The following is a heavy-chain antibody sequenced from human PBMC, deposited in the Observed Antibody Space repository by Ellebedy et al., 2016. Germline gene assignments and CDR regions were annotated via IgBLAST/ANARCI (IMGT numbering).Heavy chain of an antibody. CDR1: GGSISSYY. D-gene: IGHD6-19*01. J-gene: IGHJ2*01. CDR3: AALQWLAPAWYFDL. Sequence: SETLSLTCTVSGGSISSYYWSWIRQPPGKGLEWIGYIFYSGSSNYNPSLKSRVTISVDTSKTQFSLKLSSVTAADTAVYYCAALQWLAPAWYFDLWGRGTLVTVSS. CDR2: IFYSGSS. V-gene: IGHV4-59*08.